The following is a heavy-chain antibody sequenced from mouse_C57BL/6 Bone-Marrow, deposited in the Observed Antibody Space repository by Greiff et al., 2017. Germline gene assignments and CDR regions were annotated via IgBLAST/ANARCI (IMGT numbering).Heavy chain of an antibody. CDR2: ICPRDGST. Sequence: VQLQQSGAELVRPGASVKLSCTASGFNIKDDYIHWVKQRPGQGLEWIGWICPRDGSTKYNEKFKGKATLTVDTSSSTAYMELHSLTSEDSAVYFCARGWLLPYYFDYWGQGTTLTVSS. D-gene: IGHD2-3*01. CDR3: ARGWLLPYYFDY. V-gene: IGHV1-85*01. J-gene: IGHJ2*01. CDR1: GFNIKDDY.